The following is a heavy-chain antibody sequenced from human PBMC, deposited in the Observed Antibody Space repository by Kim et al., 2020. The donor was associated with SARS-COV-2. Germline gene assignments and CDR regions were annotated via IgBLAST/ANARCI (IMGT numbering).Heavy chain of an antibody. D-gene: IGHD5-12*01. J-gene: IGHJ4*02. CDR3: ARGSVSREGTPNKPNSGYDSTPDY. Sequence: GGSLRLSCAASGFTFSSYAMHWVRQAPGKGLEWVAVISYDGSNKYYADSVKGRFTISRDNSKNTLYLQMNSLRAEDTAVYYCARGSVSREGTPNKPNSGYDSTPDYWGQGTLVTVSS. CDR2: ISYDGSNK. CDR1: GFTFSSYA. V-gene: IGHV3-30*04.